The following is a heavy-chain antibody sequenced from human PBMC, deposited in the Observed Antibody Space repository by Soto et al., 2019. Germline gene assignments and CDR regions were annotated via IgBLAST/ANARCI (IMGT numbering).Heavy chain of an antibody. CDR2: MNPNTGDT. CDR3: ARGDGYIVDY. J-gene: IGHJ4*02. Sequence: QVQLVQSGAEVKKPGASVKFSCKASGYTFISYDINWVRQATGHGLEWMGWMNPNTGDTGYAQKFQGRVTMTRNTSLNTANLEVSSLRSDDTAVYFCARGDGYIVDYWGQGTLVTVSS. V-gene: IGHV1-8*01. CDR1: GYTFISYD. D-gene: IGHD5-12*01.